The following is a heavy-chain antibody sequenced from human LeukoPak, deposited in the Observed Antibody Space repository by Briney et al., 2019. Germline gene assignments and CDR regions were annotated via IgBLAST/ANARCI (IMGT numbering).Heavy chain of an antibody. CDR1: GASISNYY. CDR2: IYNGGST. Sequence: SETLSLTCIVSGASISNYYWSWIRQPAGKGPEWIGRIYNGGSTNYNPSLRSRITMSLDTSKNQFSLKLTSVTAADTAVYYCARFGGSGDTRGYFDNWGQGTLVTVSS. J-gene: IGHJ4*02. D-gene: IGHD2-15*01. V-gene: IGHV4-4*07. CDR3: ARFGGSGDTRGYFDN.